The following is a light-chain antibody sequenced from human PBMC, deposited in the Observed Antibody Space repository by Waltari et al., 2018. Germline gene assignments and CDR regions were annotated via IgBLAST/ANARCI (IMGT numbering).Light chain of an antibody. J-gene: IGKJ3*01. CDR1: QSVSSSY. Sequence: EIVLTQSPGTLSLSPGERATLSCRASQSVSSSYLAWYQQKPGQAPRLLIHGASSRATGIPDRFSGSGSGTDFTLTINSLQAEDVAVYYCQQYYSTIFTFGPGTKVDLK. CDR2: GAS. CDR3: QQYYSTIFT. V-gene: IGKV3-20*01.